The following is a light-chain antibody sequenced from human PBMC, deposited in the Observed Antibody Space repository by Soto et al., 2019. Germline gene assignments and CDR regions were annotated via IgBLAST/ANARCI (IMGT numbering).Light chain of an antibody. CDR3: QHYNSYSEA. Sequence: DIQMTQSPSTLSASVGDRLTMTCRASQSISSWLAWYQQRPGKAPKLLIFDASSLESGVPSRFSGSGSGTEFTLTISSLQPDDFATYYCQHYNSYSEAFGQGTKVDIK. J-gene: IGKJ1*01. CDR1: QSISSW. V-gene: IGKV1-5*01. CDR2: DAS.